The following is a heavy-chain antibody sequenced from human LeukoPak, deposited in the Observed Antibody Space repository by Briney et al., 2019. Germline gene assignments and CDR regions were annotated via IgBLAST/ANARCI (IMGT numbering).Heavy chain of an antibody. D-gene: IGHD6-13*01. CDR3: ARDREAAAPFDY. CDR2: IYYSGST. Sequence: PSETLSLTCTVSGGSISSSSYYWGWIRQPPGKGLEWIGSIYYSGSTYYNPSLKSRVTISVDTSKNQFSLKLSSVAAADTAVYYCARDREAAAPFDYWGQGTLVTVSS. J-gene: IGHJ4*02. V-gene: IGHV4-39*07. CDR1: GGSISSSSYY.